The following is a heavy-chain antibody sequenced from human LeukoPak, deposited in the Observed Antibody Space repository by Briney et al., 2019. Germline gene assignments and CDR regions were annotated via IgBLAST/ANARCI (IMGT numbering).Heavy chain of an antibody. CDR2: IRNNGGNT. Sequence: GGSLRPSCAASGFTFSSYAMSWVRQAPGKGLEWVSTIRNNGGNTYFADSVKGRFSISRDNSKNTLYLQMNSLGAEDTAVYYCAKDRADGYNPIDFWGQGTLVTVSS. D-gene: IGHD5-24*01. CDR3: AKDRADGYNPIDF. J-gene: IGHJ4*02. V-gene: IGHV3-23*01. CDR1: GFTFSSYA.